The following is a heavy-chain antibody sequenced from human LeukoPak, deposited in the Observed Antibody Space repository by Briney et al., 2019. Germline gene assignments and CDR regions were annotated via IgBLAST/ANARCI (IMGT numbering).Heavy chain of an antibody. CDR1: GFTFSSYS. Sequence: GGSLRLSCAASGFTFSSYSMNWVRQAPGKGLEWVSYISSSSNTMYYADAVKGRVTISRDNSKNTLYLQLNSLRAEDTAVYYCAKLKQWQPQRYFFEYWGQGALVTVAS. V-gene: IGHV3-48*01. J-gene: IGHJ4*02. CDR2: ISSSSNTM. CDR3: AKLKQWQPQRYFFEY. D-gene: IGHD6-19*01.